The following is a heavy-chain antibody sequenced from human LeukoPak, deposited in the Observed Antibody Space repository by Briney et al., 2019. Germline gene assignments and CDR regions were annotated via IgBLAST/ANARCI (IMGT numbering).Heavy chain of an antibody. D-gene: IGHD2-15*01. CDR3: ARFRAEKYCSGGSCTLQYYFDY. CDR2: ISSNGGST. V-gene: IGHV3-64*01. J-gene: IGHJ4*02. Sequence: PGGSLRLSCAASGFTFSSYAMHWVRQAPGKGLEYVSAISSNGGSTYYANSVKGRFTISRDNSKNTLYLQMGSLRAEDMAVYYCARFRAEKYCSGGSCTLQYYFDYWGQGTLVTVSS. CDR1: GFTFSSYA.